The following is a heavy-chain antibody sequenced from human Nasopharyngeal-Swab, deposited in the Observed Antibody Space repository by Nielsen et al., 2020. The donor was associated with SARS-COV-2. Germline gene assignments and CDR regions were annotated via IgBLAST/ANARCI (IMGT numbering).Heavy chain of an antibody. CDR1: GFTFRSNG. Sequence: GESLKISCAASGFTFRSNGMHWVRQAPGKGLEWVAYISSTSSVSYYADFAQGRFTISRDNAKNSLFLQMNSLRDEDTAVYYCARDIYPGAYGMDVWGQGTTVTVSS. CDR2: ISSTSSVS. CDR3: ARDIYPGAYGMDV. V-gene: IGHV3-48*02. J-gene: IGHJ6*02. D-gene: IGHD2-2*02.